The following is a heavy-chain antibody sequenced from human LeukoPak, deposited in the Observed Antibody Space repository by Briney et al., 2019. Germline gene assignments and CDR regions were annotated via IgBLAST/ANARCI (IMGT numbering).Heavy chain of an antibody. Sequence: PVGSLRLSCAASGFTFSSYAIHWVRQAPGKGLEWVSGISGSGGDTYFADSVKGRFTISRDNSKNTVFLQMDSLRAEDTAVYYCAKTTAGYSSGRYPGWPVDYWGQGTLVTVSS. CDR1: GFTFSSYA. V-gene: IGHV3-23*01. J-gene: IGHJ4*02. CDR2: ISGSGGDT. D-gene: IGHD6-19*01. CDR3: AKTTAGYSSGRYPGWPVDY.